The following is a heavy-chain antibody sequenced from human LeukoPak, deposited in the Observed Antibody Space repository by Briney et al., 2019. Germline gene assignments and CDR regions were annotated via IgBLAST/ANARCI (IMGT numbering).Heavy chain of an antibody. J-gene: IGHJ6*02. V-gene: IGHV3-7*04. CDR1: GFTLSTYW. CDR3: ARFGVPYGVDV. CDR2: IKPDGSEK. D-gene: IGHD3-16*01. Sequence: GGSLRLSCAASGFTLSTYWMSWVRQGPGKGLEWVANIKPDGSEKDYVDSLKGRFTISRDNAKNSLYLQVNSLRVEDTAVYYCARFGVPYGVDVWGQGTTVTVSS.